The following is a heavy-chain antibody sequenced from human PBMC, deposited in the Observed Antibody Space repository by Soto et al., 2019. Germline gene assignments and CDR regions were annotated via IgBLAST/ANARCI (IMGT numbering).Heavy chain of an antibody. J-gene: IGHJ6*02. D-gene: IGHD6-6*01. CDR2: IIPIFGTA. CDR3: ARKYSSSLYGMDV. V-gene: IGHV1-69*13. CDR1: GGTFSSYS. Sequence: ASVKVPCAASGGTFSSYSISWVLQAPGQGLEWMGGIIPIFGTANYAQKFQGRVTITADESTSTAYMGLSSLRSEDTAVYYCARKYSSSLYGMDVWGQGTTVTVSS.